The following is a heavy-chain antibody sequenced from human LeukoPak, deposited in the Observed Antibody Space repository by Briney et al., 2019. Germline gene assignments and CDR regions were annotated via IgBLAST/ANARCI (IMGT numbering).Heavy chain of an antibody. CDR2: ISGSGGST. Sequence: PGGSLRLSCAASGFTFSSYAMSWVRQAPGKGLEWVSAISGSGGSTYYADSVKGRFTISRDNSKNTLYLQMNSLRAEDTAVYYCARSKLPQGGFDYWGQGTLVTVSS. CDR3: ARSKLPQGGFDY. V-gene: IGHV3-23*01. CDR1: GFTFSSYA. D-gene: IGHD2-15*01. J-gene: IGHJ4*02.